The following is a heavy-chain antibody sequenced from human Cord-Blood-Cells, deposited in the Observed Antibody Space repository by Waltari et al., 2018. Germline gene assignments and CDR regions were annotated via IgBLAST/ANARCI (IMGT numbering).Heavy chain of an antibody. V-gene: IGHV1-58*01. CDR3: AATPNYDILTGYYNYFDY. J-gene: IGHJ4*02. Sequence: QMQLVQSGPEVKKPGTSVKVSCKASGFTFTSSAVQWVRPARGPRLEWIGWIVVGSGNTNYAQKFQERVTITRDMSTSTAYMELSSLRSEDTAVYYCAATPNYDILTGYYNYFDYWGQGTLVTVSS. D-gene: IGHD3-9*01. CDR2: IVVGSGNT. CDR1: GFTFTSSA.